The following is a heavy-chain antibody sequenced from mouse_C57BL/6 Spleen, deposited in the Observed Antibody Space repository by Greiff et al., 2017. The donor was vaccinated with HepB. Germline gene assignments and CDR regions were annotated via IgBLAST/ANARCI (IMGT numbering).Heavy chain of an antibody. CDR1: GYTFTSYW. Sequence: QVQLQQPGAELVKPGASVKLSCKASGYTFTSYWMHWVKQRPGRGLEWIGRIDPNSGGTKDNEKFKSKATLTVDKPSSTAYMQLSSLTSEDSAVYYCAREGKLGSSYRYAMDYWGQGTSVTVSS. CDR3: AREGKLGSSYRYAMDY. CDR2: IDPNSGGT. D-gene: IGHD1-1*01. J-gene: IGHJ4*01. V-gene: IGHV1-72*01.